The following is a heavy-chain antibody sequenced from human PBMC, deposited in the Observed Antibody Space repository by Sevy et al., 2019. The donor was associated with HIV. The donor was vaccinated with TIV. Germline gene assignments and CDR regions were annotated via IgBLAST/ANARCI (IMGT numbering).Heavy chain of an antibody. V-gene: IGHV4-34*01. J-gene: IGHJ4*02. Sequence: SETLSLTCAVYGGSFSGYYWSWIRQPPGKGLEWIGEINHSGSTNYNPSLKSRVTISVDTSKNQFSLKLSSVTAADTAVYYCAGLAPRPRIAAAGRFDYWGQGTLVTVSS. CDR3: AGLAPRPRIAAAGRFDY. CDR2: INHSGST. D-gene: IGHD6-13*01. CDR1: GGSFSGYY.